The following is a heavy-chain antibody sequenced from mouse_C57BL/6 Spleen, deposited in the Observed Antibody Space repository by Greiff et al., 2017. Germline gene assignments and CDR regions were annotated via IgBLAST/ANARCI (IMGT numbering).Heavy chain of an antibody. CDR3: ARIRDSSGYAWFAY. CDR1: GYTFTSYW. V-gene: IGHV1-69*01. J-gene: IGHJ3*01. D-gene: IGHD3-2*02. Sequence: VQLQQPGAELVMPGASVKLSCKASGYTFTSYWMHWVKQRPGQGLEWIGEIDPSDSYTNYNQKFKGKSTLTVDKSSSTAYMQLSSLTSEDSAVYYCARIRDSSGYAWFAYWGQGTLVTVSA. CDR2: IDPSDSYT.